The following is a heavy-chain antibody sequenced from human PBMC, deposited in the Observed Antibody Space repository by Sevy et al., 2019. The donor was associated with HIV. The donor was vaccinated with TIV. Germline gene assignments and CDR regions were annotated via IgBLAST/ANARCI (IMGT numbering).Heavy chain of an antibody. CDR2: IRRNSYEPYGGTT. CDR3: TRALATVVTPEYYFAY. Sequence: GGSLRLSCTASGFTFGDYAMSWFRQAPGKGLEWVAFIRRNSYEPYGGTTEYAASVKGRFTISRDDSKSIAYLQMNSLKTEDTAFYYCTRALATVVTPEYYFAYWGQGTLVTVSS. V-gene: IGHV3-49*03. CDR1: GFTFGDYA. J-gene: IGHJ4*02. D-gene: IGHD4-17*01.